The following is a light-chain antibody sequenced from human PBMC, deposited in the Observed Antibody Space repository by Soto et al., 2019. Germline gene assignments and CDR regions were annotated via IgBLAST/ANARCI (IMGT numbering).Light chain of an antibody. CDR1: QSVRTK. CDR2: GAS. V-gene: IGKV3-15*01. Sequence: EIVMTQSPDTLYVSPGEGATLSCRAGQSVRTKLAWYQQKAGQAPRLLIYGASTRATGIPARFSGSGSGTEFTLTISSLQSEDFAVYYCLQRSNWPRTFGQGTKVDI. J-gene: IGKJ1*01. CDR3: LQRSNWPRT.